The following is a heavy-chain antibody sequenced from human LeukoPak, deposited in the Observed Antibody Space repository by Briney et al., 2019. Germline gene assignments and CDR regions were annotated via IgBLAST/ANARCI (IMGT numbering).Heavy chain of an antibody. CDR1: GGSISSYY. J-gene: IGHJ6*03. Sequence: PSETLSLTCTVSGGSISSYYWSWIRQPPGKGLEWIGYIYYSGSTNYNPSLKSRVTISVDTSKNQFSLKLSSVTAADPAVHYCASANYYDSSYYYYYYMDVWGKGTTVTVSS. CDR2: IYYSGST. V-gene: IGHV4-59*01. CDR3: ASANYYDSSYYYYYYMDV. D-gene: IGHD3-22*01.